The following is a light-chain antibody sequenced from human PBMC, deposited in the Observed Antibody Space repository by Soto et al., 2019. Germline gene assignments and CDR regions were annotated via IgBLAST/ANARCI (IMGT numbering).Light chain of an antibody. CDR1: SSDVGGYNY. CDR3: SSYTSSSTPVV. V-gene: IGLV2-14*01. Sequence: QSALTQPASVSGSPGQSITISCTGTSSDVGGYNYVSWYQQHPGKAPKLMIYDVSNRPSGVSNRFSGSKSGNPASLTISGLQAEDEADYYCSSYTSSSTPVVFGGGTQLTVL. J-gene: IGLJ2*01. CDR2: DVS.